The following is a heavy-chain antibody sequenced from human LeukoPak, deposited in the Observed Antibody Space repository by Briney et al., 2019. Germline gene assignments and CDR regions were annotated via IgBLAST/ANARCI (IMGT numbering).Heavy chain of an antibody. Sequence: SETLSLTCTVSGSSISSYYWSWIRQPAGKGLEWIGRIYSSGRINYNPSLKSRVTLSVDPSKNHVSLNLTSVTAADKAVYDCACTLLDESSGYFAFWGQGILVVVSS. J-gene: IGHJ4*02. CDR1: GSSISSYY. CDR2: IYSSGRI. CDR3: ACTLLDESSGYFAF. D-gene: IGHD3-22*01. V-gene: IGHV4-4*07.